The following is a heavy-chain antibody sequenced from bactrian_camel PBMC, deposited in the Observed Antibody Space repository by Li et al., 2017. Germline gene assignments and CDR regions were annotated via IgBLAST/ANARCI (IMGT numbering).Heavy chain of an antibody. D-gene: IGHD3*01. CDR1: GYTYSTHC. Sequence: VQLVESGGGSVQAGGSLRLSCAASGYTYSTHCMGWFRQAPGKEREGVARIAPDGTTRYADSVKGRFTVSEDNAKKSLYLQMNSLKPEDTAMYYCADSTVTNGASVLIWRFHSADFSYWGQGTQVTVS. CDR2: IAPDGTT. V-gene: IGHV3S53*01. CDR3: ADSTVTNGASVLIWRFHSADFSY. J-gene: IGHJ6*01.